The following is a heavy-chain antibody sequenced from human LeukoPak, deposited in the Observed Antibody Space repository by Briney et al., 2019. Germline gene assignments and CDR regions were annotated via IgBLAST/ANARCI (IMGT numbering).Heavy chain of an antibody. CDR2: IWYDGSNK. V-gene: IGHV3-33*06. CDR3: AKGHYDSSGDDAFDI. D-gene: IGHD3-22*01. CDR1: GFTFSSYG. Sequence: GGSLRLSCAASGFTFSSYGMHWVRQAPGKGLEWVAVIWYDGSNKYYADSVKGRFTISRDNSKNTLYLQMNSLRAEGTAVYYCAKGHYDSSGDDAFDIWGQGTMVTVSS. J-gene: IGHJ3*02.